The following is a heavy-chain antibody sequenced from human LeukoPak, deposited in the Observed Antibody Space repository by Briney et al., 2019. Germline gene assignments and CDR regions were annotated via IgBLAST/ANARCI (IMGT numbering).Heavy chain of an antibody. V-gene: IGHV3-66*01. D-gene: IGHD3-9*01. Sequence: GGSLRLSCVASGLSVSSNYMSWVRQAPGKGLEWVSVIYRDGSSYYAESVTGRFTISRDNYKNTLYIQMNSLRAEDTAVYYCARSFYDILIGYYQYFDYWGQGTLVTVSS. J-gene: IGHJ4*02. CDR1: GLSVSSNY. CDR3: ARSFYDILIGYYQYFDY. CDR2: IYRDGSS.